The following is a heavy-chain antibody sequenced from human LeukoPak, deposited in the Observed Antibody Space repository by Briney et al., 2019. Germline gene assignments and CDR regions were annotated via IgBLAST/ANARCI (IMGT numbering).Heavy chain of an antibody. Sequence: GGSLRLSCAASGFTFSNYWMSWVRQAPGKGLEWVANIKQDGSEKNYVDSVKGRFIISRDNAKNSLYLQMNTLRADDTAVYYCARDGFGTGSNWGQGTLVTVSS. J-gene: IGHJ4*02. CDR2: IKQDGSEK. CDR1: GFTFSNYW. CDR3: ARDGFGTGSN. V-gene: IGHV3-7*03. D-gene: IGHD3-16*01.